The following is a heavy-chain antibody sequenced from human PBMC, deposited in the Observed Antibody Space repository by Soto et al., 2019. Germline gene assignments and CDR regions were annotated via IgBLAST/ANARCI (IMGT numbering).Heavy chain of an antibody. D-gene: IGHD3-10*01. V-gene: IGHV3-30*18. Sequence: LRLSCTVSGFTFSAFAMYWVRQAPGKGLEWVALISYDGTNEDYAESVRGRFTISRDSSKNTLYLDMNSLSAEDSAVYFCAKGVVREPAYFDYWGQGTLVTVS. CDR3: AKGVVREPAYFDY. CDR1: GFTFSAFA. CDR2: ISYDGTNE. J-gene: IGHJ4*02.